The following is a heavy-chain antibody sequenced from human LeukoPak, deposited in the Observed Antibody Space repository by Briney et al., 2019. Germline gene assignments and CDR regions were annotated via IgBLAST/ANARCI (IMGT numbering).Heavy chain of an antibody. CDR2: IKQDGSEK. J-gene: IGHJ4*02. Sequence: GGSLRLSCAASGFTFSSYLMSWVRQAPGKGLEWVANIKQDGSEKYYVDSVKGRFTISRDNAKNSLYLQMNSLKAEDTAVYYCARSRWYRAVNYFDYWGQGTLVTVSS. CDR1: GFTFSSYL. D-gene: IGHD6-13*01. V-gene: IGHV3-7*01. CDR3: ARSRWYRAVNYFDY.